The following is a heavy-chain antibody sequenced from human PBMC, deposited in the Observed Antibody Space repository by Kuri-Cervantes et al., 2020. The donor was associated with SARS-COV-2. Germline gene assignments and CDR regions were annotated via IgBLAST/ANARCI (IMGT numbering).Heavy chain of an antibody. Sequence: ETLSLTCAASGFTFSSYWMHWVRQAPGKGLVWVSRINSDGSSTSYADSVKGRFTISRDNSKNTLYLQMNSLRAEDTAVYYCAIDPASLRRQLGGSSNYYGMDVWGQGTTVTVSS. CDR2: INSDGSST. J-gene: IGHJ6*02. V-gene: IGHV3-74*01. D-gene: IGHD6-6*01. CDR3: AIDPASLRRQLGGSSNYYGMDV. CDR1: GFTFSSYW.